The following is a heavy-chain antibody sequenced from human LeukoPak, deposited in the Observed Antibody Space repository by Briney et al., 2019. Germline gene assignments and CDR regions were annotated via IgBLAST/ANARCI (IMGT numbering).Heavy chain of an antibody. V-gene: IGHV3-48*04. J-gene: IGHJ6*04. CDR2: ISSSGSTI. CDR3: AELGITMIGGV. D-gene: IGHD3-10*02. CDR1: GFTFSSFG. Sequence: GGSLRLSCAASGFTFSSFGMHWVRQAPGKGLEWVSYISSSGSTIYYADSVKGRFTISRDNAKNSLYLQMNSLRAEDTAVYYCAELGITMIGGVWGKGTTVTISS.